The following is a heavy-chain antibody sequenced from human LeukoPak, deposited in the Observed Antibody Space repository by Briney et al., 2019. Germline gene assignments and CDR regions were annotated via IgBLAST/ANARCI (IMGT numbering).Heavy chain of an antibody. V-gene: IGHV4-39*01. J-gene: IGHJ4*02. CDR2: IYYSGST. Sequence: PSETLSLTCTVSGGSISSSSYYRGCIRQPPGKGLEWIGSIYYSGSTYYNPSLKSRVTISVDTSKNQFSLNLSSVTAADTAVYYCARLYYDSSGYYQICYFDYWGQGTLVTVSS. CDR3: ARLYYDSSGYYQICYFDY. CDR1: GGSISSSSYY. D-gene: IGHD3-22*01.